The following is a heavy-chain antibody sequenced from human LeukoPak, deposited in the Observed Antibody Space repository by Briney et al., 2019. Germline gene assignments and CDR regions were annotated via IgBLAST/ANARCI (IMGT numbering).Heavy chain of an antibody. D-gene: IGHD3-3*01. CDR1: GYSFTDYY. CDR2: INTKSGRT. CDR3: ARADFIDAGPYLIGP. J-gene: IGHJ5*02. Sequence: ASVKVSCKTSGYSFTDYYIHWVRQAPGQGLEWMGWINTKSGRTSSARKFQGRVTMTRDPSITTVYMDMAWLTSDDTAIYSSARADFIDAGPYLIGPWGQGTLVTVSS. V-gene: IGHV1-2*02.